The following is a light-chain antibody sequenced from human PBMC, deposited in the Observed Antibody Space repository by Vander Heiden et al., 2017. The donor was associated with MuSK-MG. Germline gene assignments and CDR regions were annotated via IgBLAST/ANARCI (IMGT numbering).Light chain of an antibody. J-gene: IGKJ1*01. CDR2: AAS. Sequence: DIQMTQSPSSLSASVGDRVTITCRASQSISSYLNWYQQKPGKAPKLLIYAASSLQSGVPSRFSGSGSGTDFTLTISSLQPEDFATYYCQQSDSTSVAFGQGTKVEIK. CDR3: QQSDSTSVA. V-gene: IGKV1-39*01. CDR1: QSISSY.